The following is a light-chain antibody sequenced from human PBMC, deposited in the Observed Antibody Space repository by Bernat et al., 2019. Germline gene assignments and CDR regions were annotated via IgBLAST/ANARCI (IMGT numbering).Light chain of an antibody. CDR1: QSISNY. J-gene: IGKJ2*01. CDR3: QQSYITPYT. V-gene: IGKV1-39*01. CDR2: AAS. Sequence: DIQMTQSPSSLSASVGDRVTITCRASQSISNYLSWYQHKPGKAPKLLIYAASRLQSGVPSSFSVSGSGTDFTLTISSLQPEDFATYFCQQSYITPYTFGQGTKLEIK.